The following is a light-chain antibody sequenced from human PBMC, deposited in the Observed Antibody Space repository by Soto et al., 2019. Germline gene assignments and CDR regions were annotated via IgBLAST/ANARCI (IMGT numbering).Light chain of an antibody. Sequence: DIQLTQSPSSLSASVLDRFTITCRASQGIGNDLGWYQQKPGKAPKLLIYKASTLKSGVPSRFSGSGSGTEFTLTISSLQPDDFATYYCQHYNSYSEAFGQGTKVDI. CDR2: KAS. V-gene: IGKV1-5*03. CDR3: QHYNSYSEA. CDR1: QGIGND. J-gene: IGKJ1*01.